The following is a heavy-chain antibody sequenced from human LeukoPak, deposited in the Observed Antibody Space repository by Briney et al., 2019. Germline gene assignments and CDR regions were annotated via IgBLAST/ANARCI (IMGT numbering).Heavy chain of an antibody. J-gene: IGHJ5*02. D-gene: IGHD1-1*01. CDR1: GYTFTSYG. V-gene: IGHV1-18*01. Sequence: ASVKVSRKASGYTFTSYGISWVRQAPGQGLEWMGWISAYNGNTNYAQKLQGRVTMTTDTSTSTAYMELRSLRSDDTAVYYCARDQVQLERRGLRRYGWFDPWGQGTLVTVSS. CDR2: ISAYNGNT. CDR3: ARDQVQLERRGLRRYGWFDP.